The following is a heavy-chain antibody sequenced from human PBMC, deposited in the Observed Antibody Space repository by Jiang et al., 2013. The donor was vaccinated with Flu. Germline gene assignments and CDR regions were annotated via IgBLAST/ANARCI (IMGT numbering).Heavy chain of an antibody. Sequence: SGAEVKKPGASVKVSCKASGYTFTGYYIHWVRQAPGQGLEWMGRINSDRGGTNYALKFQGRVTMTRDTSISTVYMDLSSLRSDDTAVYYCARGSAVQVLEWYFPLFDYWGQGIPVTVSS. CDR1: GYTFTGYY. CDR2: INSDRGGT. J-gene: IGHJ4*02. CDR3: ARGSAVQVLEWYFPLFDY. V-gene: IGHV1-2*06. D-gene: IGHD3-3*01.